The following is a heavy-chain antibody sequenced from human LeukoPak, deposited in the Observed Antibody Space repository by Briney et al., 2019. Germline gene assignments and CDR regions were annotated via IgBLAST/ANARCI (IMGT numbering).Heavy chain of an antibody. CDR3: AKIVGASPPYYYYYMDV. D-gene: IGHD1-26*01. V-gene: IGHV4-4*07. Sequence: SETLSLTCTVSGGSISSYYWTWIRQPAGKGLEWIGRIYTSGSTNYNPSLKSRVTMSVDTSKNQFSLKLSSVTAADTAVYYCAKIVGASPPYYYYYMDVWGKGTTVTVSS. CDR1: GGSISSYY. CDR2: IYTSGST. J-gene: IGHJ6*03.